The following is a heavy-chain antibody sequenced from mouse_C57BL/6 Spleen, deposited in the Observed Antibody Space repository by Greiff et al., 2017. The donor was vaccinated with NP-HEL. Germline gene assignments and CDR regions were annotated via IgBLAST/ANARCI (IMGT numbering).Heavy chain of an antibody. CDR3: ARSYYYGSSFFDY. Sequence: EVQLQESGPELVKPGASVKIPCKASGYTFTDYNVDWVKQSHGKSLEWIGDINPNNGGTIYNQKFKGKATLTVDKSSSTAYMELRSLTSEDTAVYYCARSYYYGSSFFDYWGKGTTLTVSS. CDR1: GYTFTDYN. D-gene: IGHD1-1*01. J-gene: IGHJ2*01. V-gene: IGHV1-18*01. CDR2: INPNNGGT.